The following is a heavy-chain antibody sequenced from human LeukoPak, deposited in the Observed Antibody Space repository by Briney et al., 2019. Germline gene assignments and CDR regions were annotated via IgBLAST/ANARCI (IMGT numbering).Heavy chain of an antibody. CDR3: AREARPIAAAVHFDY. CDR1: GGTFSSYA. CDR2: IIPILGIA. V-gene: IGHV1-69*04. Sequence: GASVKVSCKASGGTFSSYAISWVRQAPGQGLEWMGRIIPILGIANYAQKFQGRVTITADKSTSTAYMELSSLRSEDTAVYYCAREARPIAAAVHFDYWGQGTLVTVSS. D-gene: IGHD6-13*01. J-gene: IGHJ4*02.